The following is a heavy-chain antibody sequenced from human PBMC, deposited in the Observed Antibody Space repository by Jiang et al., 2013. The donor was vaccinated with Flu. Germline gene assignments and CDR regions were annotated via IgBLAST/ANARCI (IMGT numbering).Heavy chain of an antibody. J-gene: IGHJ4*02. V-gene: IGHV4-59*08. CDR2: VYYSGTT. CDR1: GDSISGYY. CDR3: VRHEDDYSHLN. D-gene: IGHD4-11*01. Sequence: GSGLVKPWETLSLTCTVSGDSISGYYWSWIRQPSGKGLEWIGYVYYSGTTKYNPSLKSRVTISVDTSKNQFSLNLRSVTAEDTAVYYCVRHEDDYSHLNWGQGKLVTVSS.